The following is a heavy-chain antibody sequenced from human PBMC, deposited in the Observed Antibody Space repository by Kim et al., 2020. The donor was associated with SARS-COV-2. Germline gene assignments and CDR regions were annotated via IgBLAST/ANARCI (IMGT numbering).Heavy chain of an antibody. Sequence: KSRVTISVDTSKNQFSLKLSSVTAADTAVYYCASNPTYYYGSGSYYPFDYWGQGTLVTVSS. CDR3: ASNPTYYYGSGSYYPFDY. V-gene: IGHV4-31*02. D-gene: IGHD3-10*01. J-gene: IGHJ4*02.